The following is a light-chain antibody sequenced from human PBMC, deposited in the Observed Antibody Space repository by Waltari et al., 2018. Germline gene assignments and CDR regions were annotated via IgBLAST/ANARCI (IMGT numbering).Light chain of an antibody. CDR2: YKSDSDN. V-gene: IGLV5-45*03. CDR3: LIWHSSAWV. J-gene: IGLJ3*02. Sequence: QAVLTQPSSLSASPGASASLTCTLRSGINVGSYSIHWYHQKPGSPPQYLLRYKSDSDNQQGSGVPSRFSGSKDASANAGILLISGLQSDDEADYYCLIWHSSAWVFGGGTKLTVL. CDR1: SGINVGSYS.